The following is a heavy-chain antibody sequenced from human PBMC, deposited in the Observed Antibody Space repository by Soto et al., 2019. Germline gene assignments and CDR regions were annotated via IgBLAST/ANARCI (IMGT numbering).Heavy chain of an antibody. CDR1: GFTFRNYD. V-gene: IGHV3-13*05. Sequence: EVQLVESGGGLVQPGGSLRLSCEASGFTFRNYDMHWVRQGTGKGLEWVSGISAAGDPDYADSVEGRFTISRENARNSFFLQMNSIRVGDTAVYYCARTDRDFYGLDVWGQGTTVIVSS. CDR3: ARTDRDFYGLDV. J-gene: IGHJ6*02. CDR2: ISAAGDP.